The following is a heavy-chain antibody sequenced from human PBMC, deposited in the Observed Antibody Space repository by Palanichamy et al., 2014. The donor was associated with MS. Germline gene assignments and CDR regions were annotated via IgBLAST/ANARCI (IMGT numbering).Heavy chain of an antibody. Sequence: EVQLAQSGAEVKQPGDSLMISCQVSGYKFSNYWIGWVRQMPGKGLEWLGMIYPGDSGTRYSPSFQGQVTFSVDKSISTAYLQWGSLQASDTAMYYCARRDSTGYYYNLDYWAQGTLVTVSS. V-gene: IGHV5-51*01. CDR3: ARRDSTGYYYNLDY. CDR2: IYPGDSGT. J-gene: IGHJ4*02. CDR1: GYKFSNYW. D-gene: IGHD3-22*01.